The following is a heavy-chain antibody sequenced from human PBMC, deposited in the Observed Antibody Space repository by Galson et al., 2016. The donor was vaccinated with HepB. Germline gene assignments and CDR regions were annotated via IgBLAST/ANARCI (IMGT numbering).Heavy chain of an antibody. Sequence: SVKVSCKASEYTFTAYYLHWVRQAPGQGLEWMGWINPHSGATNYAKKFQGRVTMTRDTSISTASVELRSLRSDDTAIYYCAKDQCSGGGFFQTFDNLGQGTLVIVSS. J-gene: IGHJ4*02. CDR3: AKDQCSGGGFFQTFDN. D-gene: IGHD2-15*01. V-gene: IGHV1-2*02. CDR1: EYTFTAYY. CDR2: INPHSGAT.